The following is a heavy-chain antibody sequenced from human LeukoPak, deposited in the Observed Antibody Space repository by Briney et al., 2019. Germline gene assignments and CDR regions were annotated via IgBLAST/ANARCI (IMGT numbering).Heavy chain of an antibody. CDR3: AESSSGFDY. D-gene: IGHD1-1*01. Sequence: GGSLRLSCAASGFTFNNYWVHWVRQVPGKGLVWVSRINPAGSSTSYADSVKGRFTISRDNSKNTLYLQMNSLRAEDTAVYYCAESSSGFDYWGQGTLVTVSS. J-gene: IGHJ4*02. CDR1: GFTFNNYW. CDR2: INPAGSST. V-gene: IGHV3-74*01.